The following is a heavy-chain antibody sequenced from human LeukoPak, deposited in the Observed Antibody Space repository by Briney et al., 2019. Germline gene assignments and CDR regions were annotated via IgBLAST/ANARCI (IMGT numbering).Heavy chain of an antibody. D-gene: IGHD3-16*01. Sequence: GGSLRLSCAASRFTFSSYGMHWVRQAPGKGLEWVAVIWYDGSNKYYADSVKGRFTISRDNSKNTLYLQMNSLRAEDMAVYYRAGVPMTTAFGVDYYYGMDVWGKGTTVTVSS. J-gene: IGHJ6*04. CDR3: AGVPMTTAFGVDYYYGMDV. CDR1: RFTFSSYG. V-gene: IGHV3-33*01. CDR2: IWYDGSNK.